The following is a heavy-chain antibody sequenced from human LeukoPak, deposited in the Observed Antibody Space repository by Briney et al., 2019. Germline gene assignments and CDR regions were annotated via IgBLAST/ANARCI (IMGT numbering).Heavy chain of an antibody. D-gene: IGHD3-3*01. CDR2: ISDSGRTT. J-gene: IGHJ4*02. CDR1: GFTFSSSW. CDR3: ASWAGNTQSDSWSGPFDY. Sequence: GGSLRLSCAVSGFTFSSSWMAWVRQAPGKGLEWVSYISDSGRTTFYADSVKGRFTISRDNAKNSLYLQMSSLRVEDTAVYYCASWAGNTQSDSWSGPFDYWGQGTLVTVSS. V-gene: IGHV3-48*04.